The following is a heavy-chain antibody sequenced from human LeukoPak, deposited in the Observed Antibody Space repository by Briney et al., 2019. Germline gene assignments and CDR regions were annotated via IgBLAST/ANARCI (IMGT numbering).Heavy chain of an antibody. CDR2: IYPGDSDI. J-gene: IGHJ4*02. D-gene: IGHD5-18*01. CDR1: GYSFTSYW. Sequence: GKSLKISCTGSGYSFTSYWIGWVRQMPGKGLEWIGIIYPGDSDIRYSPSFQGQVTISADKSISTAYLQWSSLKASDTAMYYCARLGGIQLWRSNIDYWGQGTLVTVSS. CDR3: ARLGGIQLWRSNIDY. V-gene: IGHV5-51*01.